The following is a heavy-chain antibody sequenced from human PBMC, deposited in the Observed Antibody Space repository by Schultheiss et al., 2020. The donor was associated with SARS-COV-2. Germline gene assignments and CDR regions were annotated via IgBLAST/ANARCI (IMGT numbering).Heavy chain of an antibody. V-gene: IGHV4-4*07. CDR2: IYTSGST. CDR1: GGSISSYY. CDR3: ARGEGGDYANYGMDV. D-gene: IGHD4-17*01. J-gene: IGHJ6*02. Sequence: GSLRLSCTVSGGSISSYYWSWIRQPAGKGLEWIGRIYTSGSTNYNPSLKSRVTMSVDTSKNQFSLKLSSVTAADTAVYYCARGEGGDYANYGMDVWGQGTTVTVSS.